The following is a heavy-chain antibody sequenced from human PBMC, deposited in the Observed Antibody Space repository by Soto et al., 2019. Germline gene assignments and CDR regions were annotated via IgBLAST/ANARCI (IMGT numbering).Heavy chain of an antibody. J-gene: IGHJ6*02. CDR1: GFTFSSYG. Sequence: QVQLVESGGGVVQPGRSLRLSCAASGFTFSSYGMHWVRQAPGKGLEWVAVISYDGSNKDYVDSVKGRFTISRDNSKNTLYLQMNSQKAEDTAVYYCAKDVAAAGTSPYYDGMHVWGQGTTVTVSS. CDR3: AKDVAAAGTSPYYDGMHV. V-gene: IGHV3-30*18. D-gene: IGHD6-13*01. CDR2: ISYDGSNK.